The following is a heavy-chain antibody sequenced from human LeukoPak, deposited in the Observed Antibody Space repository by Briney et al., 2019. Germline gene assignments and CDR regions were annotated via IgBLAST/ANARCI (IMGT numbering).Heavy chain of an antibody. V-gene: IGHV4-34*01. CDR2: INHSGST. Sequence: PSETLSLTCAVYGGSFSGYYWSWIRQPPGKGLEWIGEINHSGSTNYNPSLKSRVTISVDTSKNHFSLKLSSVTAADTAVYYCARRSSGGVGATVDYWGQGTLVTVSS. CDR1: GGSFSGYY. J-gene: IGHJ4*02. CDR3: ARRSSGGVGATVDY. D-gene: IGHD1-26*01.